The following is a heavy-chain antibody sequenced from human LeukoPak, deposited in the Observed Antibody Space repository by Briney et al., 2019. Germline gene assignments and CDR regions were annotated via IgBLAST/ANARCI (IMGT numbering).Heavy chain of an antibody. CDR3: ARGHFELHY. CDR1: GMTLINHA. J-gene: IGHJ4*02. D-gene: IGHD3-3*02. V-gene: IGHV3-30-3*01. Sequence: GGSLRLSCEASGMTLINHAVHWVRQAPGKGLEWLGLLSYDGYKKYYADSVRGRFTISRDNAKKSVYLQMNSLRAEDTAVYYCARGHFELHYWGQGTLVTISS. CDR2: LSYDGYKK.